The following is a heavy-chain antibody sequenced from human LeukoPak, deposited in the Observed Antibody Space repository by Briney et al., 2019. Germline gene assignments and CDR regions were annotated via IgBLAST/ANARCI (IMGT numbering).Heavy chain of an antibody. CDR1: GFTFSSYG. V-gene: IGHV3-30*18. Sequence: GGSLRLSCAASGFTFSSYGMHWVRQAPGKGLEWVAVISYDGSNKYYADSVKGRFTISRDNSKNTLYLQMNSLRAEDTAVYYCAKDGRAAAGYFDYWGQGTLVTVSS. D-gene: IGHD6-13*01. CDR3: AKDGRAAAGYFDY. CDR2: ISYDGSNK. J-gene: IGHJ4*02.